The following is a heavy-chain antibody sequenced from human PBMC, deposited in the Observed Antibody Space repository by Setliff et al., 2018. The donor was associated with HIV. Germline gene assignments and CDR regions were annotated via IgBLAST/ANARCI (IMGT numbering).Heavy chain of an antibody. D-gene: IGHD2-21*01. CDR2: ISDRGGSI. Sequence: QPGGSLRLSCAASGISFSSYAMTWVRQAPGKGLQWVSGISDRGGSIYYAESVRGRFTISRDNSKNTLYLQMSSLRVDDTAVYYCATANRMVVVGVSTPGWTLWGQGALVTVPS. CDR3: ATANRMVVVGVSTPGWTL. J-gene: IGHJ4*02. V-gene: IGHV3-23*01. CDR1: GISFSSYA.